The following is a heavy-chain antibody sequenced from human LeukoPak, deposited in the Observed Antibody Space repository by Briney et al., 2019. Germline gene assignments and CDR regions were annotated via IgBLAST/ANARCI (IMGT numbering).Heavy chain of an antibody. Sequence: SETLSLTCIVSGGSISSSSHDWGWIRQPPGKGLEWIGIIYYSGSTYYNASLKSRVTISVDTSKNQFSLKLSSVTAADTAVYYCARNYGRPKTFDYWGQGTLVTVSS. CDR1: GGSISSSSHD. J-gene: IGHJ4*02. CDR3: ARNYGRPKTFDY. CDR2: IYYSGST. D-gene: IGHD1-7*01. V-gene: IGHV4-39*07.